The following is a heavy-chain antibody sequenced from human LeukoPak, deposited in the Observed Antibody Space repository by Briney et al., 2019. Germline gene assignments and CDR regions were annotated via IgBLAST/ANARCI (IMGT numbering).Heavy chain of an antibody. CDR1: GYIFSNYV. Sequence: GASVKVSCKASGYIFSNYVINWVRQAPGQGLEWMGWINTKTGNPTYVQGLTGRFVSSLDTSVSTAYLQISSLRTEDTAVYYCARDQDFRSALYRRDFDSWGQGTLVTVSS. CDR3: ARDQDFRSALYRRDFDS. CDR2: INTKTGNP. J-gene: IGHJ4*02. D-gene: IGHD3-3*01. V-gene: IGHV7-4-1*02.